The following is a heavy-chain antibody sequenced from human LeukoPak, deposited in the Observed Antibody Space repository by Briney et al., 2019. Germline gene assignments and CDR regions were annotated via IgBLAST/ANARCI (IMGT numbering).Heavy chain of an antibody. CDR1: GGSISSGGYY. CDR2: IYYSGST. V-gene: IGHV4-31*03. CDR3: AREPPRGFGVVPH. Sequence: SETLSLTCTVSGGSISSGGYYWSWIRQHPGKGLEWIGYIYYSGSTYYNPSLKSRVTISVDTSKNQFSLKLSSVTAADTAVYYCAREPPRGFGVVPHWGQGTLVTVSS. D-gene: IGHD3-3*01. J-gene: IGHJ4*02.